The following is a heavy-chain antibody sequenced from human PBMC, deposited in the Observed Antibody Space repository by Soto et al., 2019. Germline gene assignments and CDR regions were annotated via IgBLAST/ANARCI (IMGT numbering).Heavy chain of an antibody. CDR1: GYTFTGYY. CDR3: ARDLSERGYSYGYRGAFDI. D-gene: IGHD5-18*01. CDR2: INPNSGGT. Sequence: ASVKVSCKASGYTFTGYYMHWVRQAPGQGLEWMGWINPNSGGTNYAQKFQGWVTMTRDTSISTAYMELSRLRSDDTAVYYCARDLSERGYSYGYRGAFDIWGQGTMVTVS. V-gene: IGHV1-2*04. J-gene: IGHJ3*02.